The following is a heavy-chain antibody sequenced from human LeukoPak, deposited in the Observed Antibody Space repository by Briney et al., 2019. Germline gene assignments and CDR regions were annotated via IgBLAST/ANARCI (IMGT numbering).Heavy chain of an antibody. Sequence: SETLSLTCAVYGGSFSGYYWSWIRQPPGKGLEWIGEINHSGSTNYNPSLKSRVTISVGTSKHQFSLNLTSVTAADTAMYYCARQPSGTPGDYWGQGSLVTVSS. J-gene: IGHJ4*02. CDR2: INHSGST. D-gene: IGHD1-26*01. V-gene: IGHV4-34*01. CDR3: ARQPSGTPGDY. CDR1: GGSFSGYY.